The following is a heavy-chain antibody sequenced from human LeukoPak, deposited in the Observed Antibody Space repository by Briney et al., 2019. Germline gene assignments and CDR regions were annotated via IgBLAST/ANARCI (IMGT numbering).Heavy chain of an antibody. CDR3: ARGMARVDY. CDR2: INHSGST. D-gene: IGHD5-24*01. J-gene: IGHJ4*02. V-gene: IGHV4-34*01. Sequence: PSETLSLTCAVYGGSFSGYYWSWIRQPPGKGLEWIGEINHSGSTNYNPSLKSRVTISVDTPKNQFSLKLSSVTAADTAVYYCARGMARVDYWGQGTLVTVSS. CDR1: GGSFSGYY.